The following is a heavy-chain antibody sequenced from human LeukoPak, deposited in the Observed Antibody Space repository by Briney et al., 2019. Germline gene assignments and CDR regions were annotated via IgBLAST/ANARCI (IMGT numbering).Heavy chain of an antibody. CDR1: GFIFSGYS. CDR3: ARGVVPAAFDY. J-gene: IGHJ4*02. V-gene: IGHV3-21*01. CDR2: IRESSSHI. Sequence: PGGSLRLSCAASGFIFSGYSMNWVRQAPGKWLEWVSSIRESSSHISYADSVKGRFSIYRDNAKNSLYVQLDSLRVDDTAVYYCARGVVPAAFDYWGQGTLVTVSS. D-gene: IGHD2-2*01.